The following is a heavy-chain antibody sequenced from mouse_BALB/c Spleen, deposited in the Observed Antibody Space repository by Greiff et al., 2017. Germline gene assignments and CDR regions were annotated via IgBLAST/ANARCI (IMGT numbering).Heavy chain of an antibody. CDR2: ISSGGSYT. CDR1: GFTFSSYG. D-gene: IGHD1-1*01. J-gene: IGHJ4*01. Sequence: EVKVVESGGDLVKPGGSLKLSCAASGFTFSSYGMSWVRQTPDKRLEWVATISSGGSYTYYPDSVKGRFTISRDNAKNTLYLQMSSLKSEDTAMYYCARPPATVVPPYAMDYWGQGTSVTVSS. CDR3: ARPPATVVPPYAMDY. V-gene: IGHV5-6*01.